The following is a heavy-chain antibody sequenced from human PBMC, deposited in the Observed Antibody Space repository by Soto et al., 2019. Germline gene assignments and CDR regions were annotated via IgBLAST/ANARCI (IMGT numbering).Heavy chain of an antibody. J-gene: IGHJ4*02. CDR2: IDWDDDK. CDR1: GCAISGYY. D-gene: IGHD2-21*02. Sequence: TLSVTCTFSGCAISGYYWSWIRQPPGKALEWLARIDWDDDKFYSTSLKTRLTISKDTSKNQVVLTMTNMDPVDTATYYCVWAYGDSTNTNDEWGQGTLVTV. V-gene: IGHV2-70*16. CDR3: VWAYGDSTNTNDE.